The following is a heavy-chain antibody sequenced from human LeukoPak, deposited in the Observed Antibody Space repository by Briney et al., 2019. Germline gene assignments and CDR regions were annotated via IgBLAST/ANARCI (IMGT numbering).Heavy chain of an antibody. CDR2: ISYDGNNK. Sequence: GGSLRLSCTASGFTFSSYAMHWVRQAPGKGLEWVTVISYDGNNKYYADSVKGRFTISRDTSKNTLYLQMNSLRAEDTAVHYCARAGHSDAFDIWGQGTMVTVSS. CDR1: GFTFSSYA. V-gene: IGHV3-30*04. J-gene: IGHJ3*02. CDR3: ARAGHSDAFDI.